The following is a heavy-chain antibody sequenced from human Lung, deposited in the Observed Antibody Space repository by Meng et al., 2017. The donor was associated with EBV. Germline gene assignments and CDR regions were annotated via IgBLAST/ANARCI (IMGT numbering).Heavy chain of an antibody. CDR1: IGSISSNNW. CDR3: ATDSYDTSGYYGLNY. CDR2: IHHSGST. Sequence: QVHPQEPGPGLVKPSGTLSLTCAVSIGSISSNNWWTWVRQPPGKGLEWIGEIHHSGSTNYNPSLKSRVTISVDKSKNQFSLSLNSVTAADTAVYFCATDSYDTSGYYGLNYWGQGTLVTVSS. V-gene: IGHV4-4*02. J-gene: IGHJ4*02. D-gene: IGHD3-22*01.